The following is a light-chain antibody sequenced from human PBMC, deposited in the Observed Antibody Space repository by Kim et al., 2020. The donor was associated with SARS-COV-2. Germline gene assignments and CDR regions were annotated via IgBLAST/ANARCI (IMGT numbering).Light chain of an antibody. CDR2: WAS. CDR1: ESLFYSSNNKNY. V-gene: IGKV4-1*01. Sequence: DIVMTQSPDSLAVSLGERATINCKSSESLFYSSNNKNYLAWYQQKPGQPPKLLIYWASTRESGVPDRLSGSGSGTDFTLTINSLQTEDVAVYYCQKYFSIPPTFGQGTKVDIK. J-gene: IGKJ1*01. CDR3: QKYFSIPPT.